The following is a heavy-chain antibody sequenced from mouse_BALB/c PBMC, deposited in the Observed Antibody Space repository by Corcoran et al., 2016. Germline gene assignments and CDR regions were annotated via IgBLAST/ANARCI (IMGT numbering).Heavy chain of an antibody. J-gene: IGHJ1*01. D-gene: IGHD2-12*01. CDR2: INTYTGEP. CDR3: ARFSYAGSGAWCFDV. Sequence: QIQLVQSGPELKKPGETVKISCKASGYTFTNYGMNWVKQAPGKGLKWMGWINTYTGEPTYADDFTGRFAFSLEPSASTAYLQINNLKNEDTATYFCARFSYAGSGAWCFDVLGAGTTVTVSS. CDR1: GYTFTNYG. V-gene: IGHV9-3-1*01.